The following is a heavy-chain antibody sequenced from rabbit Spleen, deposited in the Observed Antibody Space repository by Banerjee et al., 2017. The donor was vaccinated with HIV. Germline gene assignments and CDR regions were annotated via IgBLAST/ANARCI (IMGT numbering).Heavy chain of an antibody. CDR2: IYAGSSGST. CDR1: GFSFNGGYD. V-gene: IGHV1S40*01. D-gene: IGHD8-1*01. CDR3: ARDTGTSFSTYGMDL. J-gene: IGHJ6*01. Sequence: QSLEESGGGLVQPEGSLTLTCTASGFSFNGGYDMCWVRQAPGKGLEWIACIYAGSSGSTYSATWAKGRFTISKTSSTTLTLQMTSLTAADTATYFCARDTGTSFSTYGMDLWGPGTLVTVS.